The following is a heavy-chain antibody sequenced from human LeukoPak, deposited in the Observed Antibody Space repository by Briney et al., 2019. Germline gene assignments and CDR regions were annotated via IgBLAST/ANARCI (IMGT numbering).Heavy chain of an antibody. Sequence: GGSLRLPCAASGFTFSSYAMHWVRQAPGKGLEWVAVISYDGSNKYYADSMKGRFTISRDNSKNTLYLQMNSLRAEDTAVYYCARAEGVGYSYGTIDYWGQGTLVTVSS. J-gene: IGHJ4*02. CDR3: ARAEGVGYSYGTIDY. CDR1: GFTFSSYA. D-gene: IGHD5-18*01. CDR2: ISYDGSNK. V-gene: IGHV3-30-3*01.